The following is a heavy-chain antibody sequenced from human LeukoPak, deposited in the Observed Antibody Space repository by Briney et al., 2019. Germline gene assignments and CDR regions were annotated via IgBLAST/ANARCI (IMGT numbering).Heavy chain of an antibody. D-gene: IGHD2-15*01. V-gene: IGHV3-53*01. J-gene: IGHJ4*02. Sequence: GGSLRLSCAASGFTVSSSYMSWVRQAPGKGLEWVSVIHSGGNTYYADSAKGRFTISRDNSKNTLYLQMNSLRAEDTAVYYCTRDLNSGGSCWGQGTLVTVSS. CDR2: IHSGGNT. CDR1: GFTVSSSY. CDR3: TRDLNSGGSC.